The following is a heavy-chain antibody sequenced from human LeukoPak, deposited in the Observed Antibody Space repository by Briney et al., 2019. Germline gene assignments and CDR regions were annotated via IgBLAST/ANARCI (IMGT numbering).Heavy chain of an antibody. Sequence: SETLSLTCAVYGGSFSGYYWSWIRQPPGKGLEWIGEINHSGSTNYNPPLKSRVTISVDTSKNQFSLKLSSVTAADTAVYYCAGRYCSSTSCSVFFDYWGQGTLVTVSS. V-gene: IGHV4-34*01. J-gene: IGHJ4*02. CDR3: AGRYCSSTSCSVFFDY. D-gene: IGHD2-2*01. CDR2: INHSGST. CDR1: GGSFSGYY.